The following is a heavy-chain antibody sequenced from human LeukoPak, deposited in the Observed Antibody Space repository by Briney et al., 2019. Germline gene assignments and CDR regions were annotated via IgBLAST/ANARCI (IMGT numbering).Heavy chain of an antibody. D-gene: IGHD3-3*01. V-gene: IGHV3-74*01. CDR3: ARVYYDFWSGYSHCFDY. CDR1: GFTFSSYW. CDR2: INSDGSST. Sequence: PGGSQRLSCAASGFTFSSYWMHWVRQAPGKGLVWVSRINSDGSSTSYADSVKGRFTISRDNAKNTLYLQMNSLRAEVTAVYYCARVYYDFWSGYSHCFDYWGQGTLVTVSS. J-gene: IGHJ4*02.